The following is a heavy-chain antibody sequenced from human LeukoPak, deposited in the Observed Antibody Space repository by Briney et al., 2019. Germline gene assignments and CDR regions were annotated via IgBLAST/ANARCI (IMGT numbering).Heavy chain of an antibody. CDR2: IYYSGST. CDR1: GGSISSGDYY. CDR3: ARDPFDDGDSLDYYYYGMDV. V-gene: IGHV4-30-4*01. J-gene: IGHJ6*02. Sequence: SETLSLTCTVSGGSISSGDYYWSWIRQPPGKGLEWIGYIYYSGSTYYNPSLKSRVTISVDTSKNQFSLKLSSVTAADTAVYYCARDPFDDGDSLDYYYYGMDVWGQGTTVTVSS. D-gene: IGHD4-17*01.